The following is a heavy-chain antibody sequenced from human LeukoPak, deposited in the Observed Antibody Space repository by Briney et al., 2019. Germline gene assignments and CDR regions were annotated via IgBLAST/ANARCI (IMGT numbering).Heavy chain of an antibody. CDR3: AKDQRYNFGY. D-gene: IGHD3-9*01. V-gene: IGHV3-30*18. CDR1: GFTFSSYG. CDR2: MSYDGSNK. Sequence: GGSLRLSCAASGFTFSSYGMHWVRQAPGKGLEWVAVMSYDGSNKYYADSVRGRFTISRDNSKNTLYLQMNSQRAEDTAVYYCAKDQRYNFGYWGQGTLVTVSS. J-gene: IGHJ4*02.